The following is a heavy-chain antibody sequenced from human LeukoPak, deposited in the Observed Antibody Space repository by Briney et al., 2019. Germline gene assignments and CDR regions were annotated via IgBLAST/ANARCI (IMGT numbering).Heavy chain of an antibody. Sequence: SETLSLTCTVSGGSISRYYWSWIRQPPGKGLEWIGYIYYSGSTNYNPSLKSRVTISVDTSKNQFSLKLSSVTAADTAVYYCARSLGYDAFDIWGQGTMVTVSS. CDR2: IYYSGST. CDR1: GGSISRYY. D-gene: IGHD3-16*01. V-gene: IGHV4-59*01. CDR3: ARSLGYDAFDI. J-gene: IGHJ3*02.